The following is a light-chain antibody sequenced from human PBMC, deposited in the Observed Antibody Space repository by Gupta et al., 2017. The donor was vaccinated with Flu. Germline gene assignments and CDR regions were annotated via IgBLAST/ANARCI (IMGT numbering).Light chain of an antibody. J-gene: IGLJ1*01. V-gene: IGLV2-23*01. CDR1: SRDVGSDNR. CDR2: EGT. Sequence: QSALTQPASVSGSPGQSITISCTGTSRDVGSDNRVSWYQQHPGKAPKLIIYEGTKRSSGVSNSFSGSKCGNTASLTISGLQAEEEADYCCCSYEGSSTFYVFGTGTKVTVL. CDR3: CSYEGSSTFYV.